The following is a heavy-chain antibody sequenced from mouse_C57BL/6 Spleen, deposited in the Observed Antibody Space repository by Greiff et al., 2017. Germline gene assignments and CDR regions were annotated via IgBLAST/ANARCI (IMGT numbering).Heavy chain of an antibody. Sequence: ESGPGLVKPSQSLSLTCSVTGYSITSGYYWNWIRQFPGNKLEWMGYISYDGSNNYNPSLKNRISLTRDTSKNQFFLKLNSVTTEDTATYYCARGKYDYIFDYWGQGTTLTVSS. CDR2: ISYDGSN. V-gene: IGHV3-6*01. J-gene: IGHJ2*01. CDR1: GYSITSGYY. CDR3: ARGKYDYIFDY. D-gene: IGHD2-4*01.